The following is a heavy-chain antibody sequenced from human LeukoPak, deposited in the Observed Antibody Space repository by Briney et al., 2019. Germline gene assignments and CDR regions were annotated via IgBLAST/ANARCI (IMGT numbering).Heavy chain of an antibody. D-gene: IGHD3-3*01. CDR2: ISGSGGST. CDR3: AKDAQSYDFWSRYYLRGHFDY. V-gene: IGHV3-23*01. J-gene: IGHJ4*02. Sequence: GGSLRLSCAASGFTFSSYAMSWVRQAPGKGLEWVSAISGSGGSTYYADSVKGRFTISRDNSKNTLYLQMNSLRAEDTAVYYCAKDAQSYDFWSRYYLRGHFDYWVQGTLLTVSS. CDR1: GFTFSSYA.